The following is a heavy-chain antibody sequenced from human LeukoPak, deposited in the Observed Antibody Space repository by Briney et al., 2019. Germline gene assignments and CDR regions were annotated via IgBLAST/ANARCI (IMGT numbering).Heavy chain of an antibody. CDR2: ISGSGGRT. J-gene: IGHJ1*01. D-gene: IGHD2-21*02. CDR1: GITFDSYA. Sequence: GGSLRLSCAAAGITFDSYAMSWVRQAPGKGLEWISDISGSGGRTSYADSLKGRFIISRNNSKNTLHPQMHSLRAEDTAVYYCVKEKLAYCGGDCFGEYFQDWGQGTLVTVSS. V-gene: IGHV3-23*01. CDR3: VKEKLAYCGGDCFGEYFQD.